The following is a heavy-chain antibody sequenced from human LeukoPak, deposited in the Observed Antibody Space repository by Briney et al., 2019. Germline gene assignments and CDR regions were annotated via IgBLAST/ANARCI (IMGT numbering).Heavy chain of an antibody. V-gene: IGHV3-30*01. D-gene: IGHD5-18*01. Sequence: GGSLRLSCAASGFTFSSYAMHWVRQAPGKGLEWVAVISYDGSNKYYADSVKGRFTISRDNSKNTLYLQMNSLRAEDTAVYYCARAGGGYSYGRYYYYYCMDVWGKGTTVTVSS. CDR2: ISYDGSNK. J-gene: IGHJ6*03. CDR3: ARAGGGYSYGRYYYYYCMDV. CDR1: GFTFSSYA.